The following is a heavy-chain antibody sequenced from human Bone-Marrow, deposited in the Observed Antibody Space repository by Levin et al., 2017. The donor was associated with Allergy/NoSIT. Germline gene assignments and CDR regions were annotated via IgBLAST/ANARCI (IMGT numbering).Heavy chain of an antibody. V-gene: IGHV3-21*01. CDR2: ITSTTNYI. CDR3: ARAIRTNWNYDTQVASYFHYFGMDV. Sequence: LSLTCAASGFTFNIYGMNWVRQAPGKGLEWLSSITSTTNYIYYADSVKGRFTVSKDNARNSLYLQMSSLRAEDTAVYYCARAIRTNWNYDTQVASYFHYFGMDVWGHGTTVTVSS. D-gene: IGHD1-7*01. CDR1: GFTFNIYG. J-gene: IGHJ6*02.